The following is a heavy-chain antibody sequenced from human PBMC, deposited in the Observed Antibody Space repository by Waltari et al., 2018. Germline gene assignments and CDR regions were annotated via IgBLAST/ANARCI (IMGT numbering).Heavy chain of an antibody. V-gene: IGHV1-69*01. CDR2: IIPIVGTA. CDR3: ARGKSWYGAIDY. CDR1: GGTFSSYA. J-gene: IGHJ4*02. D-gene: IGHD6-13*01. Sequence: QVQLVQSGAEVKKPGSSVKVSCKASGGTFSSYANSWVRQAPGQGLEWIGGIIPIVGTANYAQKFQGRVTITADESTSTAYMELSSLRSEDTAVYYCARGKSWYGAIDYWGQGTLVTVSS.